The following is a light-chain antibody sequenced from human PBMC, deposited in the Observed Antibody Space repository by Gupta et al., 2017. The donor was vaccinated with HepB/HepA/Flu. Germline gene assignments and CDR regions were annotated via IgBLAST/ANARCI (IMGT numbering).Light chain of an antibody. CDR1: QSVSDW. Sequence: DIQMTQPPSTLSASVGDRVTITCRASQSVSDWLAWFQQKPGTAPKVLISKASSVVRGVPSRFSGSGSGTXFTLTIXSFQPDDSATYYCQQDSGHLPTFGXGTKVEIK. V-gene: IGKV1-5*03. CDR3: QQDSGHLPT. J-gene: IGKJ1*01. CDR2: KAS.